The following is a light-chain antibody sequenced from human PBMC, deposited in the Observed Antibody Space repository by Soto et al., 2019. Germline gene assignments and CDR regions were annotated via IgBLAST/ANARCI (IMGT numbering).Light chain of an antibody. CDR1: QSVSSSY. CDR3: QQYGSSPNT. CDR2: GAS. Sequence: EIVLTQSPGTLSLSLGERATLSCRASQSVSSSYLAWYQQKPGQAPRLLIYGASSRATGIPDRYSGSGSGTDFTLTISRLEPEVFAVYYCQQYGSSPNTFGQGTKLEIK. J-gene: IGKJ2*01. V-gene: IGKV3-20*01.